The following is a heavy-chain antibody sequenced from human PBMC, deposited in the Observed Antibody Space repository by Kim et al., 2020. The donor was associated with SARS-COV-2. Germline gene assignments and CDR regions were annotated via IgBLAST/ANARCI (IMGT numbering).Heavy chain of an antibody. CDR3: ARVSYYYDSSGYLGPD. D-gene: IGHD3-22*01. V-gene: IGHV4-38-2*02. Sequence: SETLSLTCTVSGYSISSGYYWGWIRQPPGKGLEWIGSIYHSGSTYYNPSLKSRVTISVDTSKNQFSLKLSSVTAADTAVYYCARVSYYYDSSGYLGPDWGQGTLVTVSS. J-gene: IGHJ4*02. CDR1: GYSISSGYY. CDR2: IYHSGST.